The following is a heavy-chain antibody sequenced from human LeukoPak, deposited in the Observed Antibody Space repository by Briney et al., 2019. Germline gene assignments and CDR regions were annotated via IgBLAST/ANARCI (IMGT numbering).Heavy chain of an antibody. CDR1: GYTFTCYY. Sequence: ASVKVSCKASGYTFTCYYMHWVRQAPGQGLEWMGWINPNSGGTNYAQKFQGRVTMTRDTSISTAYMELSRLRSDDTAVYYCARGEQLDNWFDPWGQGTLVTVSS. CDR2: INPNSGGT. D-gene: IGHD6-6*01. J-gene: IGHJ5*02. V-gene: IGHV1-2*02. CDR3: ARGEQLDNWFDP.